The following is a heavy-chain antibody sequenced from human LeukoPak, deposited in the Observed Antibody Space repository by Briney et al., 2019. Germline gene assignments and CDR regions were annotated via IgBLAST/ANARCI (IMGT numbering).Heavy chain of an antibody. CDR2: INSDGSST. D-gene: IGHD5-18*01. J-gene: IGHJ4*02. Sequence: GGSLRLSCAASGFTFSSYWMHWVRQAPGKGLVWVSRINSDGSSTSYADSVKGRFTISSDNAKNTLYLQMNSLRAEDTAVYYCARSTSYSYGFGNYFDYWGQGTLVTVSS. CDR3: ARSTSYSYGFGNYFDY. CDR1: GFTFSSYW. V-gene: IGHV3-74*01.